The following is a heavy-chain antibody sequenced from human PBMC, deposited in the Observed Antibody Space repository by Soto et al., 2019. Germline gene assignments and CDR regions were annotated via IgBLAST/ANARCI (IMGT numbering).Heavy chain of an antibody. V-gene: IGHV4-39*01. Sequence: PXDTLALPGTVAGGPIRSSSYYWGWLRQPPGKGLEWIGSIYYSGSTYYNPSLKSRVTISVDTSKNQFSLKLSSVTAADTAVYYCARHGQLGPRRIVLVTANRNWFDTWGQGRMVTVSS. J-gene: IGHJ5*02. CDR2: IYYSGST. D-gene: IGHD2-21*02. CDR3: ARHGQLGPRRIVLVTANRNWFDT. CDR1: GGPIRSSSYY.